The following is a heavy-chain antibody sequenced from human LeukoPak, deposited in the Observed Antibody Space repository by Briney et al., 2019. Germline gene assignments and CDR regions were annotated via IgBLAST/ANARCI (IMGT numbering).Heavy chain of an antibody. CDR2: VSYTGRT. V-gene: IGHV4-59*08. CDR3: ARRASGSYPDYFDY. D-gene: IGHD1-26*01. J-gene: IGHJ4*02. CDR1: GGSLSGHY. Sequence: PSETLSLTCTVSGGSLSGHYWSWIRQPPGKRLEWIGYVSYTGRTKYNPSLQSRATISLDTSKNQVSLKLSSVTAADTAVYYCARRASGSYPDYFDYWGQGTLVTVSS.